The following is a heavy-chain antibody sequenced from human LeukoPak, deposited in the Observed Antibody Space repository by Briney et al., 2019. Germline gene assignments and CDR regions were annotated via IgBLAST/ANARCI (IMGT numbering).Heavy chain of an antibody. Sequence: GRSLRLSCAASGFTFDDYAMHWVRQAPGKGLEWVSGINNSGSVGYADFVKGRFTISRDKARNSLYLQMNSLRVEDTALCYCAKDFWEGRYGMDVWGQGTTVTVSS. CDR2: INNSGSV. CDR3: AKDFWEGRYGMDV. D-gene: IGHD3-10*01. V-gene: IGHV3-9*01. CDR1: GFTFDDYA. J-gene: IGHJ6*02.